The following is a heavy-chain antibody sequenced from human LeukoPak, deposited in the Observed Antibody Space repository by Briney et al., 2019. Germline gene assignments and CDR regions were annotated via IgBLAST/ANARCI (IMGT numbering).Heavy chain of an antibody. CDR1: GYTFTGYY. J-gene: IGHJ6*02. V-gene: IGHV1-2*02. CDR3: ARDTGSTSPWIENYYGMDV. CDR2: INPNSGGT. D-gene: IGHD2-2*01. Sequence: VASVKVSCKASGYTFTGYYMHWVRQAPGQGLEWMGWINPNSGGTNYAQKFQGRVTMTRDTSISTAYMELSRLRSDDTAVYYCARDTGSTSPWIENYYGMDVWGQGTTVTVSS.